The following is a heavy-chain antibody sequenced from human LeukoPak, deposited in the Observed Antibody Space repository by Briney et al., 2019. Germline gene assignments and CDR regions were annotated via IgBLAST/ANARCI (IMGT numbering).Heavy chain of an antibody. J-gene: IGHJ4*01. CDR2: IYSSGSA. CDR1: GASINNNF. D-gene: IGHD3-22*01. V-gene: IGHV4-59*08. Sequence: PSETLSLTCTVSGASINNNFWTWIRQPPGKGLEWIGYIYSSGSANYNPSLKSRVIISADTSKNQISLNLTSVTAADTAVYFCARHRDYYDTWGHGTLVTVSS. CDR3: ARHRDYYDT.